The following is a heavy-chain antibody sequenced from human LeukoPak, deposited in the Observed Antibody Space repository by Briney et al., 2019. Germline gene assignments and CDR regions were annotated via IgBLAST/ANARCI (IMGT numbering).Heavy chain of an antibody. J-gene: IGHJ6*02. CDR2: IYYSGST. Sequence: SQTLSLTCTVSGGSISSYYWSWIRQPPGKGLEWIGYIYYSGSTNYNPSLKSRVTISVDTSKNQFSLKLSSVTAADTAVYYCARVGGSNYYYYGMDVWGQGTTVTVSS. CDR3: ARVGGSNYYYYGMDV. D-gene: IGHD3-10*01. V-gene: IGHV4-59*01. CDR1: GGSISSYY.